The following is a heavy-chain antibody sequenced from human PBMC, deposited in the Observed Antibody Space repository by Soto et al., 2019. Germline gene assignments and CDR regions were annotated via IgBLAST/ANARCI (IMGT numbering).Heavy chain of an antibody. Sequence: SETLSLTCAVSGGSISSTNWWSWVRQPPGKGLEWIGEIYHSGSTDYKMSLKSRVTISVDKSKNQISLKLSSVTAADTAVYYCARFRSWDRWRAFDIWGQGTMVTVSS. J-gene: IGHJ3*02. V-gene: IGHV4-4*02. CDR2: IYHSGST. CDR1: GGSISSTNW. D-gene: IGHD6-13*01. CDR3: ARFRSWDRWRAFDI.